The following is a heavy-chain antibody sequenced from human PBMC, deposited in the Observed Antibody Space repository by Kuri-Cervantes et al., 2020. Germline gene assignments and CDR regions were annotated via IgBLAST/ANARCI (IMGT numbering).Heavy chain of an antibody. CDR2: INPNSGGT. Sequence: ASVKVSCKASGYTFTSYGISWVRQAPGQGLEWMGWINPNSGGTNCAQKFQGRVTMTRDTSISTAYMELSRLRSDDTAVYYCARGADGTWLQSAYFDYWGQGTLVTVSS. J-gene: IGHJ4*02. CDR3: ARGADGTWLQSAYFDY. CDR1: GYTFTSYG. V-gene: IGHV1-2*02. D-gene: IGHD5-24*01.